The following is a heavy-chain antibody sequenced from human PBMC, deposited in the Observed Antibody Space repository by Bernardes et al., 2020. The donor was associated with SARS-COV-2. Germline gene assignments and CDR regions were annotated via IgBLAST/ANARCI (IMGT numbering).Heavy chain of an antibody. J-gene: IGHJ4*02. V-gene: IGHV1-3*01. CDR2: IVGGNDFT. D-gene: IGHD2-2*01. Sequence: ASVKVSCKAAVHTLTTYVLHWVRQAPGQSLEWMGCIVGGNDFTKYSQKFQGRVTITGDTSANTAYMELSSLRYEDTAVYFCAGEERGTTIFDDWGQGTLVTVSS. CDR1: VHTLTTYV. CDR3: AGEERGTTIFDD.